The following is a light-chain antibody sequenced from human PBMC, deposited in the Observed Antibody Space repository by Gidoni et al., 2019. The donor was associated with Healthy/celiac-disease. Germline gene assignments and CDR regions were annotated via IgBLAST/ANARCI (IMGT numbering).Light chain of an antibody. J-gene: IGLJ1*01. Sequence: SSELTQDPAVSVALGQTVRTTCQGDSLRSYYASWYQQKPGQAPVLVIYGKNNRPSGIPDRFPGSSSGNTASLTITGAQAEDEADYYCNSRDSSGNHLVFGTGTKVTVL. CDR3: NSRDSSGNHLV. V-gene: IGLV3-19*01. CDR1: SLRSYY. CDR2: GKN.